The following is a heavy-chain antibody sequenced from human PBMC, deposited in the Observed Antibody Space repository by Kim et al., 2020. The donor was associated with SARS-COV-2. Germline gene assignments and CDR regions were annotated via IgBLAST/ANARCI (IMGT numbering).Heavy chain of an antibody. J-gene: IGHJ6*02. Sequence: GRFTISRDSSKNTLYLQMDSLRPEDTAVYFCAKDKSFLRITFGGESGGMDVWGQGTTVTVSS. V-gene: IGHV3-30*02. CDR3: AKDKSFLRITFGGESGGMDV. D-gene: IGHD3-16*01.